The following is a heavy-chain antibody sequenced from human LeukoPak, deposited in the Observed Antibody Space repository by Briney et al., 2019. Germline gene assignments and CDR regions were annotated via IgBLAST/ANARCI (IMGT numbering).Heavy chain of an antibody. J-gene: IGHJ4*02. Sequence: GRSLRLSCAPSRFTPTSYGMHWVRQAPGKGVEWVAVISYDGSNKYYADSVQGRFTISRDNSKNTLYLQMNSLRAEDTAVYYCAKDYVVATSTHIVWGQGTLVTVSS. CDR3: AKDYVVATSTHIV. CDR1: RFTPTSYG. V-gene: IGHV3-30*18. CDR2: ISYDGSNK. D-gene: IGHD5-12*01.